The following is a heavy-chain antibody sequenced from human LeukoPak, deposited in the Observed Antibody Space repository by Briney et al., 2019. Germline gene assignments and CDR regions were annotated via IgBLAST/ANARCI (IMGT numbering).Heavy chain of an antibody. Sequence: WETLSLTCTVSGGSISSYYWSWIRQPPGKGLEWIGYIYYSGSTNYNPSLKSRVTISVDTSKNQFSLKLSSVTAADTAVYYCARNYYDSSGYYHYYYYYMDVWGKGTTVTVSS. D-gene: IGHD3-22*01. J-gene: IGHJ6*03. CDR2: IYYSGST. V-gene: IGHV4-59*01. CDR1: GGSISSYY. CDR3: ARNYYDSSGYYHYYYYYMDV.